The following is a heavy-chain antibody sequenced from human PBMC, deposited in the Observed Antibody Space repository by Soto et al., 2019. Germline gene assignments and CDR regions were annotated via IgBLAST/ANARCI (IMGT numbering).Heavy chain of an antibody. Sequence: PWEILPLTCTFCGASNNNNDYYWSCIRQTPGKGLEWIGYVYYSGTTDYIPSIKSRLSMSIDKSQKQFTLQLNSVTAADTATYYCARMSYFYDKWYFDLWGRGTLVTVSS. CDR2: VYYSGTT. CDR3: ARMSYFYDKWYFDL. J-gene: IGHJ2*01. V-gene: IGHV4-30-4*01. D-gene: IGHD3-22*01. CDR1: GASNNNNDYY.